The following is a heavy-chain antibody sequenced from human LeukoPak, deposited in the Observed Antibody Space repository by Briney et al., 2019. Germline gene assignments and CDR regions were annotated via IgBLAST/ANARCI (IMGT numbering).Heavy chain of an antibody. CDR3: ASPKGVRATHDAFDI. J-gene: IGHJ3*02. Sequence: ASVKVSCKASGYTLTDYYMHWVRQAPGQGLEWMGRINPNSGGTNYAQKFQGRVTMTRDTSISTAYMELSRLRSDDTAVYYCASPKGVRATHDAFDIWGQGTMVTVSS. CDR2: INPNSGGT. D-gene: IGHD1-26*01. CDR1: GYTLTDYY. V-gene: IGHV1-2*06.